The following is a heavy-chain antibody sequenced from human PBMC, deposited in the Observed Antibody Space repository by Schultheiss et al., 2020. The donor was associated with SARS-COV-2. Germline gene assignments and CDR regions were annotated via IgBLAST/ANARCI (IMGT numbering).Heavy chain of an antibody. D-gene: IGHD2-15*01. J-gene: IGHJ6*02. CDR3: ARARGYCSGGSCYSLMNSHRNYYYGMDV. CDR2: ISGSGGST. Sequence: GGSLRLSCAASGFTFSSYAMHWVRQAPGKGLEWVSAISGSGGSTYYADSVKGRFTISRDNSKNMLYLQMNSLRAEDTAVYYCARARGYCSGGSCYSLMNSHRNYYYGMDVWGQGTTVTVSS. CDR1: GFTFSSYA. V-gene: IGHV3-23*01.